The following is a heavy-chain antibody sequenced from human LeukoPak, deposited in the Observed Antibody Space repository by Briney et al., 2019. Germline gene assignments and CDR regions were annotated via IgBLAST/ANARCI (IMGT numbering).Heavy chain of an antibody. CDR3: ATDCGGDCYSRY. CDR2: INPNNGGI. CDR1: GYMFNDYY. V-gene: IGHV1-2*02. Sequence: ASVKVSCKASGYMFNDYYLHRVRQAPGQGLEWMGWINPNNGGIKYAQKFQGRVTMTRDTSITTAYMELSRLTSDDTAVYFCATDCGGDCYSRYWGQGTLVTVSS. D-gene: IGHD2-21*02. J-gene: IGHJ4*02.